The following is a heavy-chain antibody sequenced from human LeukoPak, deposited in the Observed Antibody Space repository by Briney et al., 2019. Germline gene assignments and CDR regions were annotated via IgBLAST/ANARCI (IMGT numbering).Heavy chain of an antibody. CDR2: ISGSGGST. D-gene: IGHD6-19*01. CDR3: AKRRYSSGWSTDAFDI. V-gene: IGHV3-23*01. J-gene: IGHJ3*02. Sequence: GGSLRLSCAVSGFTFSSYAMSWVRQAPGKGLEWVSAISGSGGSTYYADSVKGRFTISRDNSKNTLYLQMNSLRAEDTAIYYCAKRRYSSGWSTDAFDIWGQGTMVTVSS. CDR1: GFTFSSYA.